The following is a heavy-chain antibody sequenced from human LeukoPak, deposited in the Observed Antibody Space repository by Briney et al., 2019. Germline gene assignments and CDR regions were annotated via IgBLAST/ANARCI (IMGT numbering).Heavy chain of an antibody. CDR3: AREGYCSGGSCHERFDY. J-gene: IGHJ4*02. CDR2: MNPNSGNT. CDR1: GGTFTTYA. Sequence: VASVKVSCKASGGTFTTYAISWVRQAPGQGLEWMGWMNPNSGNTGYAQKFQGRVTMTRNTSISTDYMELSSLRSEDTAVYYCAREGYCSGGSCHERFDYWGQGTLVTVSS. V-gene: IGHV1-8*02. D-gene: IGHD2-15*01.